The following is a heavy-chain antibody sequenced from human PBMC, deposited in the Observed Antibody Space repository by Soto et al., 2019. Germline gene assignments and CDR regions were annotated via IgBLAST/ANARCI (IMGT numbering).Heavy chain of an antibody. D-gene: IGHD1-1*01. J-gene: IGHJ5*02. Sequence: SETLSLTCTVSGGSMSRYYWTWIRQPPGKGLEWIGNNHYTGSTNYNPSLKSRVTILLGTSTSQFSLKVSSVTAADTAVYYCARDLTISSTDGPLDPWGHGTLVTVSS. V-gene: IGHV4-59*01. CDR2: NHYTGST. CDR1: GGSMSRYY. CDR3: ARDLTISSTDGPLDP.